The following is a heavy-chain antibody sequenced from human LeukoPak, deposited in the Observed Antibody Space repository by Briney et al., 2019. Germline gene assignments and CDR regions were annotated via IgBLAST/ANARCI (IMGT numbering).Heavy chain of an antibody. CDR2: INIGGTNT. CDR3: ATDGARFDT. Sequence: GGSLRLSCAASGFTFNDYYMSWIRQAPGRGLEWLSYINIGGTNTHYADSVKGRFTISRDNAKKSLYLEMNNLRAEDTAVYYCATDGARFDTSGQGVLVTVSS. J-gene: IGHJ5*02. V-gene: IGHV3-11*01. CDR1: GFTFNDYY.